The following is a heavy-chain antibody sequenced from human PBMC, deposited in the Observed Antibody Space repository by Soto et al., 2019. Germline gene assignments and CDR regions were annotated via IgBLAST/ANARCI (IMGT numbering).Heavy chain of an antibody. CDR1: GYTFSDYD. J-gene: IGHJ4*02. D-gene: IGHD2-8*01. V-gene: IGHV1-8*01. CDR3: AKLRDFVVLPAGILDY. Sequence: ASVKVSCKASGYTFSDYDINWVRQAAGQGLEWMGWVNPNSGNTGYAQKFQGRVTMTRDFFINTAYTLYPQMNSLRTEDAAIYYCAKLRDFVVLPAGILDYWGPGTLVTVSS. CDR2: VNPNSGNT.